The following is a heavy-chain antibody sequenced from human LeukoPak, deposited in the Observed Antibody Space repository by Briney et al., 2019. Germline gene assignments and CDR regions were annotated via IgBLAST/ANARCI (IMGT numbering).Heavy chain of an antibody. J-gene: IGHJ6*02. V-gene: IGHV3-64*01. D-gene: IGHD4-17*01. Sequence: PGGSLRLSCAASGFTFGSYAMHWVRQAPGKGLEYVSAISSNGGNTYYANSVKGRFTISRDNSKNTLYLQMGSLRAEDMAVYYCARGDYGDYVGYHYYGMDVWGQGTTVTVSS. CDR1: GFTFGSYA. CDR3: ARGDYGDYVGYHYYGMDV. CDR2: ISSNGGNT.